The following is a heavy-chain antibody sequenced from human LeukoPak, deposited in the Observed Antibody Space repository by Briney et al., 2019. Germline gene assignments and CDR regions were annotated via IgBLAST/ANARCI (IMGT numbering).Heavy chain of an antibody. D-gene: IGHD6-13*01. J-gene: IGHJ4*02. Sequence: GASVKVSFTASGYTFTSYGISWVRQAPGQGLEWMGWISAYNGNTNYAQKLQGRVTMTTDTSTSTAYMELRSLRSDDTAVYYCARVVPKAGYSSSWYLDDYWGQGTLVTVSS. V-gene: IGHV1-18*01. CDR2: ISAYNGNT. CDR3: ARVVPKAGYSSSWYLDDY. CDR1: GYTFTSYG.